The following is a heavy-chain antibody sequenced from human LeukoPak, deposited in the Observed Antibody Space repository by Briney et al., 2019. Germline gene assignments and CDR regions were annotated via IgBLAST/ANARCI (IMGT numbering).Heavy chain of an antibody. Sequence: SETLSLTCAVYGGSFSGYYWSWIRQPPGKGLEWIGEINHSGSTNYNPSLKSRVTISVDTSKNQFSLKLRYVTAADTAVYYCARTYMTSARFDPWGQGALVTVSS. CDR1: GGSFSGYY. CDR2: INHSGST. V-gene: IGHV4-34*01. CDR3: ARTYMTSARFDP. J-gene: IGHJ5*02. D-gene: IGHD2-21*02.